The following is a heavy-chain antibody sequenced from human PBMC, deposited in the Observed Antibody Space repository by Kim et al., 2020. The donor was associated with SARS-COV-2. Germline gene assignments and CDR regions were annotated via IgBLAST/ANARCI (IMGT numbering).Heavy chain of an antibody. CDR3: ARSLLWFGESYYFDY. CDR1: GFTVSSNY. CDR2: IYSGGST. V-gene: IGHV3-53*01. J-gene: IGHJ4*02. D-gene: IGHD3-10*01. Sequence: GGSLRLSCAASGFTVSSNYMSWVRQAPGKGLEWVSVIYSGGSTYYADSVKGRFTISRDNSKNTLYLQMNSLRAEDTAVYYCARSLLWFGESYYFDYWGQGTLVTVSS.